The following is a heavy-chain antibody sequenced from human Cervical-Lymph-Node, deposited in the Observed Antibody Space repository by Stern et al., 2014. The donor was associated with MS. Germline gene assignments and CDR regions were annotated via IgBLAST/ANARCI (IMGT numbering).Heavy chain of an antibody. CDR1: GFTFSTYD. V-gene: IGHV3-13*01. J-gene: IGHJ6*02. D-gene: IGHD3-10*01. CDR2: IGTAGDT. CDR3: ARDRSPYGSGSQGMDV. Sequence: EDQLVESGGGLVQPGGSLRLSCAASGFTFSTYDLHWVRQAPGKGLGWASAIGTAGDTYYPASVKGRFTISRENAKNSLYLQMNSLRDGDTAVYYCARDRSPYGSGSQGMDVWGQGTTVTVSS.